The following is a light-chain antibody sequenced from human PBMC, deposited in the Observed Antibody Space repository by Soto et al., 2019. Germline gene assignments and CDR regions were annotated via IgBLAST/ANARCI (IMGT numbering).Light chain of an antibody. CDR2: DAS. CDR1: QSVSSNY. CDR3: QQYGSSRT. V-gene: IGKV3D-20*01. J-gene: IGKJ1*01. Sequence: IVLTHSPSTRSWSPGERATLSCAASQSVSSNYLAWYQQTPGLAPRLVIYDASNRATGIPDRFSGSGSGTDSTLTISRLEPEDFAVYYCQQYGSSRTFGQGTKVDIK.